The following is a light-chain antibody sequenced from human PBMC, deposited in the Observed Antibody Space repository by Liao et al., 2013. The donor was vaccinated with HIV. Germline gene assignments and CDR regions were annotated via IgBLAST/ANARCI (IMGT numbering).Light chain of an antibody. Sequence: SYELTQPPSVSVSPGQTASITCSGDKLGDKYASWYQQKPGQSPVLVIYQDTKRPSGIPGRFSGSNSGNTATLTISGTQPMDEADYYCLAWDSSTVVFGGGTKLTVL. CDR3: LAWDSSTVV. J-gene: IGLJ2*01. CDR2: QDT. V-gene: IGLV3-1*01. CDR1: KLGDKY.